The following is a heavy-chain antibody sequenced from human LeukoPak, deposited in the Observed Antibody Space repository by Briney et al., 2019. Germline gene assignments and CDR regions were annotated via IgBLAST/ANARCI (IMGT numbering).Heavy chain of an antibody. CDR3: ARANYYDSSGYNFFDN. V-gene: IGHV3-21*04. CDR2: ISGSNSYI. D-gene: IGHD3-22*01. J-gene: IGHJ4*02. Sequence: GGSLRLSCAASGFTFNSYSMNWVRQAPGKGLEWVSSISGSNSYIYYADSMKGRFTISRDNAKNSLYLQMNSLRAEDTALYYCARANYYDSSGYNFFDNWGQGTLVTVSS. CDR1: GFTFNSYS.